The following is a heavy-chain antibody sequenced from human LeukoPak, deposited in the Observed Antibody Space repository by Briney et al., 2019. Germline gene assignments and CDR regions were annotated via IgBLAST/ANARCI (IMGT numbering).Heavy chain of an antibody. V-gene: IGHV3-74*01. CDR3: ARYRLESFPFKNYYHGVDV. Sequence: PGGSLRLSCAASGFTFSSYWMHWVRQAPGKGLVWVSHINSDGSNTNYADSVKGRFTISRDNAKNTLYLQMNSLGAEDTAVYYCARYRLESFPFKNYYHGVDVWGQGTTVTVSS. D-gene: IGHD3-3*01. CDR2: INSDGSNT. CDR1: GFTFSSYW. J-gene: IGHJ6*02.